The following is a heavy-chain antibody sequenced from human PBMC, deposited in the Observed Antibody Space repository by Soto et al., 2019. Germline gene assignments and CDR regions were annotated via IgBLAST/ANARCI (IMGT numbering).Heavy chain of an antibody. D-gene: IGHD2-8*01. CDR2: IYTSGST. V-gene: IGHV4-4*07. CDR1: GGSISSYY. Sequence: SETLSLTCTVSGGSISSYYCSWIRQPAGKGLEWIGRIYTSGSTNYNPSLKSRVTMSVDTSKNQFSLKLSSVTAADTAVYYCARADCTNGVCYDFDYWGQGTLVTVSS. J-gene: IGHJ4*02. CDR3: ARADCTNGVCYDFDY.